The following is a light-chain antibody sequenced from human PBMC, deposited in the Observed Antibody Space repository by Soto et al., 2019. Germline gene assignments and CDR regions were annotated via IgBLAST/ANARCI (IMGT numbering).Light chain of an antibody. CDR2: AAS. CDR1: QSLSNNF. CDR3: HQYFSSPKT. V-gene: IGKV3-20*01. Sequence: EIVLTQSPGTLSLCPGERDTLSCRASQSLSNNFLAWYQQKLGQAPRLLIFAASSRATGIPDRFSGSGSGTYFTLPISILLPEHIALYYCHQYFSSPKTFAQGTKVAIK. J-gene: IGKJ1*01.